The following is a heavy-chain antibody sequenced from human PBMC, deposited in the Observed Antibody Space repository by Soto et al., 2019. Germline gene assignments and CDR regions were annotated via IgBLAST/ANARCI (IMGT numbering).Heavy chain of an antibody. CDR2: IWYDGSNK. D-gene: IGHD6-19*01. CDR1: GFTFSSYG. V-gene: IGHV3-33*01. CDR3: ARDLWVAVAGSGYYYGMDV. J-gene: IGHJ6*02. Sequence: QVQLVESGGGVVQPGRSLRLSCAASGFTFSSYGMHWVRQAPGKGLEWVAVIWYDGSNKYYADSVKGRFTISRDNSKNTLYLQMNGLRAEDTAVYYCARDLWVAVAGSGYYYGMDVWGQGTTVTVSS.